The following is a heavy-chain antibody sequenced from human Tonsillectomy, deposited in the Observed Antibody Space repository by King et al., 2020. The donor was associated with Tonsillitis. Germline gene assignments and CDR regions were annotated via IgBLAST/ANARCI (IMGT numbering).Heavy chain of an antibody. Sequence: VQLVEFGAEVKKPGASVKVSCKASGYTFTSYDINWVRQATGQGLEWMGWMNPNSGNTGYAQKFQGRVTMTRNTSISTAYMELSSLRSEDTAVYYCARVGPFCSSTSCFGDWFDPWGQGTLVTVSS. D-gene: IGHD2-2*01. V-gene: IGHV1-8*02. CDR3: ARVGPFCSSTSCFGDWFDP. CDR1: GYTFTSYD. J-gene: IGHJ5*02. CDR2: MNPNSGNT.